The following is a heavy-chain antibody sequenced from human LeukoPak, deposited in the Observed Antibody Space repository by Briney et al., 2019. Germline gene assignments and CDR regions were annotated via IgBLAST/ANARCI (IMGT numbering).Heavy chain of an antibody. CDR1: GYTFTGYY. D-gene: IGHD1-14*01. CDR3: ARMVFDYMDV. V-gene: IGHV1-18*04. J-gene: IGHJ6*03. Sequence: ASVKVSCKASGYTFTGYYMHWVRQAPGQGLEWMGWISAYNGNTNYAQKLQGRVTMTTDTSTSTAYMELRSLRSDDTAVYYCARMVFDYMDVWGKGTTVTVSS. CDR2: ISAYNGNT.